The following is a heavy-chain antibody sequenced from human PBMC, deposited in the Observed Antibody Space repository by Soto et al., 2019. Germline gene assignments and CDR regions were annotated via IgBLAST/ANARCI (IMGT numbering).Heavy chain of an antibody. CDR2: IYSSGST. V-gene: IGHV4-31*03. CDR3: AREVEDQLLFGYFDY. CDR1: GGSISSGVYY. D-gene: IGHD2-2*01. J-gene: IGHJ4*02. Sequence: QVQLQESGPGLVKPSQTLSLTCTVSGGSISSGVYYWSWSRQHPGKGLEWIGYIYSSGSTYYNPSLKSRVNISVDTAKNQVAQKLRSVTAADTAGDYCAREVEDQLLFGYFDYWGQGTLVTVSS.